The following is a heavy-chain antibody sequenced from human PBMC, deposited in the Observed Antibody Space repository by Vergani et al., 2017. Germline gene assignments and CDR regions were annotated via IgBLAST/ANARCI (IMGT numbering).Heavy chain of an antibody. J-gene: IGHJ5*02. Sequence: QVQLVQSGAEVKKPGSSVKVSCKASGGTFSSYAISWVRQAPGQGLEWMGGIIPIFGTANYAQKFLGRVTITADESTSTAYMELSSLRSEDTAVYYCARDWAPFAATFGDWFDPWGQGTLVTVSS. CDR3: ARDWAPFAATFGDWFDP. V-gene: IGHV1-69*01. CDR1: GGTFSSYA. CDR2: IIPIFGTA. D-gene: IGHD3-16*01.